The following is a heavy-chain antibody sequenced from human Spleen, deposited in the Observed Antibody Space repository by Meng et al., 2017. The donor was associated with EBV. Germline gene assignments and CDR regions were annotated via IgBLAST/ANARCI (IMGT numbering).Heavy chain of an antibody. D-gene: IGHD2-21*01. Sequence: QVQFVPAVAEAETPGASACDSCKVSGYSLTKLSMHWVRLKRGEGLEWMGGFDHVDNETIYAQKFQDRVTMTEDTSTDTDYMELRSLTSEDTAVYYCTSGDNFGYWGQGTLVTVSS. CDR1: GYSLTKLS. J-gene: IGHJ4*02. CDR3: TSGDNFGY. V-gene: IGHV1-24*01. CDR2: FDHVDNET.